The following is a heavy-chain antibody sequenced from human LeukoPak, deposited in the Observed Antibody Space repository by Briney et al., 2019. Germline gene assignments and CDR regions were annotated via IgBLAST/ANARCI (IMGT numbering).Heavy chain of an antibody. D-gene: IGHD3-22*01. CDR1: GFTFRSYE. J-gene: IGHJ4*02. CDR2: ISGSGDTI. V-gene: IGHV3-48*03. Sequence: GGSLRLSCAASGFTFRSYEMNWVHQAPGKGLEWVSYISGSGDTIYYADSVKGRFTISRDNAKNSLYLQMNSLRAEDTAVYYCARDGGTRLKYSFGYGDSWGQGTLVTVSS. CDR3: ARDGGTRLKYSFGYGDS.